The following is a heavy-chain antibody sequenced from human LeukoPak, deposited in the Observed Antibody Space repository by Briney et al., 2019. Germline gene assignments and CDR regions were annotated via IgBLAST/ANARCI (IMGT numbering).Heavy chain of an antibody. CDR1: GGSISSYY. CDR2: IYYSGST. CDR3: ARALGRRIAAAQPQKRYYFDY. V-gene: IGHV4-59*01. J-gene: IGHJ4*02. Sequence: SETLSLTCTVSGGSISSYYWSWIRQPPGKGLEWMGYIYYSGSTNYNPSLKSRVTISVDTSKNQFSLKLSSVTAADTAVYYCARALGRRIAAAQPQKRYYFDYWGQGTLVTVSS. D-gene: IGHD6-13*01.